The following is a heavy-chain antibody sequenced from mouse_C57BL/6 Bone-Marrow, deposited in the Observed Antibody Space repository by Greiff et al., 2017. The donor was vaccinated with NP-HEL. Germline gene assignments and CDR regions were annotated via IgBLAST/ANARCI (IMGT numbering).Heavy chain of an antibody. CDR3: ARSGDYGYYFDY. J-gene: IGHJ2*01. D-gene: IGHD2-2*01. Sequence: VQLQESGAELVRPGTSVKMSCKASGYTFTNYWIGWAKQRPGHGLEWIGDIYPGGGYTNYNEKFKGKATLTADKSSSTAYMQFSSLTSEDSAIDYCARSGDYGYYFDYWGQGTTLTVSS. CDR2: IYPGGGYT. CDR1: GYTFTNYW. V-gene: IGHV1-63*01.